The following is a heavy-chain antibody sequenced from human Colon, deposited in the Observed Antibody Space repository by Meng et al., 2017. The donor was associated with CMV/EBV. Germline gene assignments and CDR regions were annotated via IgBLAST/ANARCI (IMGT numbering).Heavy chain of an antibody. CDR1: GYTFTSYY. Sequence: GYTFTSYYMHWGRQAPGQGLEWMRIINPSGGSTSYAQKFQGRVTMTTDTSTSTVYMEVSSLRSEDTAVYYCARDMELHYYDSSGLQDWGQGTLVTVSS. CDR2: INPSGGST. J-gene: IGHJ1*01. CDR3: ARDMELHYYDSSGLQD. V-gene: IGHV1-46*01. D-gene: IGHD3-22*01.